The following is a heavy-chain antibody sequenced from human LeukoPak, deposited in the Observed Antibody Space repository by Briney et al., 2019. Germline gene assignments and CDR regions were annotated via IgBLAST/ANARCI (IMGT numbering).Heavy chain of an antibody. Sequence: SETLSLTCAVYGGSFSGYYWSWIRQPPGKGLEWIGEINHSGSTNYNPSLKSRVTISVDTSKNLFSLKLSSVTAADTAVYYCARLRGRVYSNSTDYWGQGTLVTVSS. D-gene: IGHD4-11*01. CDR2: INHSGST. V-gene: IGHV4-34*01. CDR1: GGSFSGYY. CDR3: ARLRGRVYSNSTDY. J-gene: IGHJ4*02.